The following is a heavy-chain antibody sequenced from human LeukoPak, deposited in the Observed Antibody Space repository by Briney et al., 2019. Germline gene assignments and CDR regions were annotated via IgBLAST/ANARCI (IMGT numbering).Heavy chain of an antibody. CDR2: ISGSGSAT. J-gene: IGHJ4*02. D-gene: IGHD2-21*02. V-gene: IGHV3-23*01. CDR1: GFSFSSFP. CDR3: AKEPYCGGDCYWNYFDY. Sequence: GGSLRLSCAASGFSFSSFPMNWVRQAPGKGLEWVSEISGSGSATYYADSVKGRFTNSRDNSKNTLYLQMNSLRAEDTAVYYCAKEPYCGGDCYWNYFDYWGQGTLVTVSS.